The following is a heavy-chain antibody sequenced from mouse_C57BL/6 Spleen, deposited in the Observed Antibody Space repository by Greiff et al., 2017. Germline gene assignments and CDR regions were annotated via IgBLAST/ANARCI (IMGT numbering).Heavy chain of an antibody. D-gene: IGHD2-4*01. J-gene: IGHJ3*01. V-gene: IGHV1-22*01. Sequence: VQLKESGPELVKPGASVKMSCKASGYTFTDYNMHWVKQSHGKSLEWIGYINPNNGGTSYNQKFKGKATLTVNKSSSTAYMELRSLTSEDSAVYYCARRYYDSSWFAYWGQGTLVTVSA. CDR2: INPNNGGT. CDR1: GYTFTDYN. CDR3: ARRYYDSSWFAY.